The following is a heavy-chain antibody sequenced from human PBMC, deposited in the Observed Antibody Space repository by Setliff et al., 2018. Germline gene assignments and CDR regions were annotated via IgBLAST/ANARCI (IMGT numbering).Heavy chain of an antibody. D-gene: IGHD3-3*01. CDR1: GGSISNYY. Sequence: PSETLSLTCTVSGGSISNYYWSWIRQPPGKGLEWIGYIYYSGTTNSIPSLKSRVTISLDTSKNQFSLKLTSATAADTAVYYCARAPQYSNFWYALSWFDPWGQGTLVTVSS. V-gene: IGHV4-59*12. CDR2: IYYSGTT. J-gene: IGHJ5*02. CDR3: ARAPQYSNFWYALSWFDP.